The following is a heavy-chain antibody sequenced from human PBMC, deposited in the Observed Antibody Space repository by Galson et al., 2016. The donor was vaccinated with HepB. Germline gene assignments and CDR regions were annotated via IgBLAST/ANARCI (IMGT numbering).Heavy chain of an antibody. Sequence: SLRLSCAASGFTFARYAMHWVRQAPGKGLEWVAVISYDGSKKYYADSVKGRFTTSRDNSKNTLYLQMNSLRTEDTAVYYCAGERYYYDSSGYYTYYGMDVWGQGTTVTVSS. CDR1: GFTFARYA. CDR3: AGERYYYDSSGYYTYYGMDV. D-gene: IGHD3-22*01. J-gene: IGHJ6*02. CDR2: ISYDGSKK. V-gene: IGHV3-30-3*01.